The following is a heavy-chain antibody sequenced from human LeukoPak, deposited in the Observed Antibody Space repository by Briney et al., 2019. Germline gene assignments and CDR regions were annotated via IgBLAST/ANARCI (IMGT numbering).Heavy chain of an antibody. J-gene: IGHJ4*02. Sequence: SETLSLTCTLSGGSISTYYCSWIRQPPGKGLEWIGYIYHSGSTNYNPSLKSRVTISVDTSKNQFSLKLSSVTAADTAVYYCARGGGYASPIGYWGQGAMVTVSS. D-gene: IGHD5-12*01. CDR1: GGSISTYY. CDR2: IYHSGST. CDR3: ARGGGYASPIGY. V-gene: IGHV4-59*01.